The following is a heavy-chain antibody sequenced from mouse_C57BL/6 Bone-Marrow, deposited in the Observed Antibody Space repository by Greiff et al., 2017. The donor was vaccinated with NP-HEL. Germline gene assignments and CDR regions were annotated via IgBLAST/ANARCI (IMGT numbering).Heavy chain of an antibody. CDR1: GYTFTSYW. J-gene: IGHJ3*01. CDR2: IDPSDSYT. Sequence: VQLQQPGAELVMPGASVKLSCKASGYTFTSYWMHWVKQRPGHGLEWIGEIDPSDSYTNYNQKFKGKSTLTVDKSSSTAYMQLSSLTSEDSAVYSCASYSYGSAAWFAYWGQGTLVTVSA. CDR3: ASYSYGSAAWFAY. D-gene: IGHD1-1*01. V-gene: IGHV1-69*01.